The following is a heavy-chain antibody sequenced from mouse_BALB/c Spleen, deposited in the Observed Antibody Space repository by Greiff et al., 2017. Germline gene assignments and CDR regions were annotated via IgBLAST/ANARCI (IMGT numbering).Heavy chain of an antibody. J-gene: IGHJ4*01. Sequence: EVQLVESGGGLVQPGGSRKLSCAASGFTFSSFGMHWVRQAPEKGLEWVAYISSGSSTIYYADTVKGRFTISRDNPKNTLFLQMTRLRSEDTAMYYCARTYGNYVGYAMDYWGQGTSVTVSS. CDR3: ARTYGNYVGYAMDY. CDR1: GFTFSSFG. D-gene: IGHD2-10*02. V-gene: IGHV5-17*02. CDR2: ISSGSSTI.